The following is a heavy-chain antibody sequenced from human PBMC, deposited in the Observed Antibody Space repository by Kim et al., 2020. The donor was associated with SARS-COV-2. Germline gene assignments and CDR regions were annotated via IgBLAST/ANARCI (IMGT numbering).Heavy chain of an antibody. Sequence: TKSTPSPTGRVTISVETSQNQFSLKLSSVTSADTAVYYCARAADKAMVDYWGQGTLVTVSS. CDR3: ARAADKAMVDY. D-gene: IGHD5-18*01. CDR2: T. J-gene: IGHJ4*02. V-gene: IGHV4-59*01.